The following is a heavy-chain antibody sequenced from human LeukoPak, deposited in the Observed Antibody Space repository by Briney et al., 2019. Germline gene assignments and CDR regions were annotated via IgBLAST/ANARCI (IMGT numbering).Heavy chain of an antibody. J-gene: IGHJ5*02. CDR2: IYTSGST. D-gene: IGHD1-26*01. CDR1: GGSISSYY. V-gene: IGHV4-4*09. CDR3: ARQKWGNWFDP. Sequence: SETLSLTCTVSGGSISSYYWSWIRQPPGKGLEWIGYIYTSGSTNYNPSLKSRVTISVDTSKNPFSLKLSSVTAADTAVYYCARQKWGNWFDPWGQGTLVTVSS.